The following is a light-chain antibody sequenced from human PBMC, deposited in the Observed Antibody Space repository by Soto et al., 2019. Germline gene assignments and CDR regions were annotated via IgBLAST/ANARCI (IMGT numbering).Light chain of an antibody. Sequence: EMVLTQSPATLSLSPGERAILSCRASQSVSSYLAWYQQKPGQAPRLLIYDASNRATGIPARFSGSGSGTDFTLTISSLEPEDFAVYYCQQRSNWPPITFGQGTRLEIK. CDR2: DAS. CDR3: QQRSNWPPIT. V-gene: IGKV3-11*01. J-gene: IGKJ5*01. CDR1: QSVSSY.